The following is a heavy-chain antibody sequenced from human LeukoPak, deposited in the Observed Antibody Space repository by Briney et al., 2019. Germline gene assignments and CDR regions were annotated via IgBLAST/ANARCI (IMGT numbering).Heavy chain of an antibody. V-gene: IGHV4-59*01. CDR1: GGSISSYY. J-gene: IGHJ5*02. D-gene: IGHD3-10*01. CDR2: IYYSGST. Sequence: PSETLSLTCTVSGGSISSYYWSWIRQPPGKGLEWIGYIYYSGSTNYNPSLKSRVTISVDTSKNQFSLKLSSVTAADTAVYYCARVSRYYGSGSYYWFDPWGQGTLVTVSS. CDR3: ARVSRYYGSGSYYWFDP.